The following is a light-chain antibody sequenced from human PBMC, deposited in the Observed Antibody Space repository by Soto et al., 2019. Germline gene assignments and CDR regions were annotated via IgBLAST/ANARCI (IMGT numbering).Light chain of an antibody. V-gene: IGLV2-11*01. J-gene: IGLJ3*02. CDR1: SSDIGDYHY. CDR2: DVT. CDR3: CSYSSSSTLQV. Sequence: QSALTQPRSVSGSPGQSVTISCTGTSSDIGDYHYVSWYRQFPGKAPQLLIYDVTKRPSGVPDRFSGSKSGNTASLTISGLRADDEAEYYCCSYSSSSTLQVFGGGTQLAVL.